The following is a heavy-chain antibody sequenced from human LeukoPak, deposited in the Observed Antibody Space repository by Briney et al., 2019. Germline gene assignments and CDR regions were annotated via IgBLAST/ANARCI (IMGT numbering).Heavy chain of an antibody. CDR3: ARDKAPSSGYDYEGSDY. CDR1: GYTSTGYY. Sequence: ASVKVSCKASGYTSTGYYMHWVRQAPGQGLEWMGWINPNSGGTNYAQKFQGRVTMTRDTSISTAYMELSRLRSDDTAVYYCARDKAPSSGYDYEGSDYWGQGTLVTVSS. V-gene: IGHV1-2*02. CDR2: INPNSGGT. D-gene: IGHD5-12*01. J-gene: IGHJ4*02.